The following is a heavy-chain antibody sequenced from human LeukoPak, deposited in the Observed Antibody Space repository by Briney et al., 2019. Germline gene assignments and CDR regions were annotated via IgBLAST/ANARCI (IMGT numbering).Heavy chain of an antibody. CDR2: INHSGST. CDR3: ARMGSGYYLDAFDI. CDR1: GGSFSGYY. V-gene: IGHV4-34*01. D-gene: IGHD3-22*01. J-gene: IGHJ3*02. Sequence: SETLSLTCAVYGGSFSGYYWSWIRQPPGKGLEWIGEINHSGSTNYNPSLKSRVTISVDTSKNQFSLKLSSVTAADTAVYYCARMGSGYYLDAFDIWGQGTMVTVSS.